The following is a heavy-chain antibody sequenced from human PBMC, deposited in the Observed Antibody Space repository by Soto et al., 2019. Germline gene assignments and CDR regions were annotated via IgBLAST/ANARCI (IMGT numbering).Heavy chain of an antibody. CDR1: GFTFSTAW. CDR3: TTGSGYCSGGSCYAN. D-gene: IGHD2-15*01. J-gene: IGHJ4*02. Sequence: GGSLRLSCAASGFTFSTAWMNWVRQAPGKGLEWVGRIKSKTDGGTTDYAAPVKGRFTISRDDSKNTLYLQTNSLKTEDTAVYYCTTGSGYCSGGSCYANWGQGTLVTVSS. CDR2: IKSKTDGGTT. V-gene: IGHV3-15*07.